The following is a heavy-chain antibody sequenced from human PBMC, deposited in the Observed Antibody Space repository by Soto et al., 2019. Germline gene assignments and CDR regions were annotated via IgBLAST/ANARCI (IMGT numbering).Heavy chain of an antibody. V-gene: IGHV4-30-2*01. J-gene: IGHJ3*02. CDR2: IYHSGST. CDR3: ARAHGSGLGAFEI. Sequence: QLQLQESGSGLVKPSQTLSLTCAVSGGSISSGGYSWSWIRQPPGKGLEWIGYIYHSGSTYYNPSLKSRVTMSVDRSKNQFSLKLSSVTAADTAVYYCARAHGSGLGAFEIWGQGTMVTVSS. CDR1: GGSISSGGYS. D-gene: IGHD3-10*01.